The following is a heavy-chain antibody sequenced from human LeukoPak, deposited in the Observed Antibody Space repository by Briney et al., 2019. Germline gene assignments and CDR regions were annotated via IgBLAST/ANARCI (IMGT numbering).Heavy chain of an antibody. V-gene: IGHV3-30*18. CDR2: ISYDGSNK. Sequence: VGSLRLSCAASGFTFNNYGMHCVRQCPGKGLEWVAVISYDGSNKYYADSVKGLFTISRDNSKNTVYLQMNSLGAEDTAVYYCAKDPLQKWLQPYFDYWGQGALVTVSS. J-gene: IGHJ4*02. CDR1: GFTFNNYG. CDR3: AKDPLQKWLQPYFDY. D-gene: IGHD5-24*01.